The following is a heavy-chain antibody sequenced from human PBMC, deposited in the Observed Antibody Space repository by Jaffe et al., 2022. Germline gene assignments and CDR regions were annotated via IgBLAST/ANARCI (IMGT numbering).Heavy chain of an antibody. Sequence: QVQLVESGGGVVQPGRSLRLSCAASGFTFSSYGMHWVRQAPGKGLEWVAVISYDGSNKYYADSVKGRFTISRDNSKNTLYLQMNSLRAEDTAVYYCAKDEFLLCSGGSCYFDYWGQGTLVTVSS. D-gene: IGHD2-15*01. J-gene: IGHJ4*02. CDR3: AKDEFLLCSGGSCYFDY. CDR2: ISYDGSNK. V-gene: IGHV3-30*18. CDR1: GFTFSSYG.